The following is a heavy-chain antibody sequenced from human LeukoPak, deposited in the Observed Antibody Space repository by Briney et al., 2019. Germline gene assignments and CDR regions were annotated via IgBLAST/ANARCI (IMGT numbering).Heavy chain of an antibody. J-gene: IGHJ5*01. Sequence: GGSLRLSCVASGFKFRDYTIHWVRHAPGKGLEWVSLFSGNGKTTYYSDAVRGRFTISRDNSKNSVYLQMNNLRSEDTALYYCAKEGDTMFFDSLGQGTLVTVSA. CDR2: FSGNGKTT. CDR1: GFKFRDYT. CDR3: AKEGDTMFFDS. V-gene: IGHV3-43*01. D-gene: IGHD3-3*01.